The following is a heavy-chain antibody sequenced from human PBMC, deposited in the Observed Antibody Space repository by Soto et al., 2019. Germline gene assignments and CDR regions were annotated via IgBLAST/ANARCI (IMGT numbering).Heavy chain of an antibody. CDR1: GDSVSSNSAA. J-gene: IGHJ6*02. D-gene: IGHD6-13*01. Sequence: PSQTLSLTCAISGDSVSSNSAAWNWIRQSPSRGLEWLGRTYYRSKWYNDYAVSVKSRITINPDTSKNQFSLQLNSVTPEDTAVYYCARDPSHSSTKSVYDYYGMDVWSQGTQVTVSS. CDR3: ARDPSHSSTKSVYDYYGMDV. V-gene: IGHV6-1*01. CDR2: TYYRSKWYN.